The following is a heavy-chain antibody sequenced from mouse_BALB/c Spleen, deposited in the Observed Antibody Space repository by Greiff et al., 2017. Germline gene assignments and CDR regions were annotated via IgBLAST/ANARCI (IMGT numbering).Heavy chain of an antibody. V-gene: IGHV5-6-5*01. Sequence: EVKLVESGGGLVKPGGSLKLSCAASGFTFSSYAMSWVRQTPGQRLEWVASISSGGSTYYPDSVKGRLTISRDNARNIMYLQMSSLRSEDTAMYYCAREGGPKAFDYWGEGTTLTVSS. CDR2: ISSGGST. D-gene: IGHD1-1*02. CDR3: AREGGPKAFDY. CDR1: GFTFSSYA. J-gene: IGHJ2*01.